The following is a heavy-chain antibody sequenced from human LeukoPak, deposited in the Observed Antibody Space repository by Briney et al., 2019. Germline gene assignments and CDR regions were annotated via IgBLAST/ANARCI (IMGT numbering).Heavy chain of an antibody. D-gene: IGHD4-17*01. V-gene: IGHV3-23*01. CDR3: AKGPDYGDKTADY. J-gene: IGHJ4*02. CDR1: GFTFNSYA. CDR2: ISGSGGST. Sequence: GGSLRLSCAASGFTFNSYAMSWVRQAPGKGLEWVSAISGSGGSTYYADSVKGRFTISRDNSKNTLYLQMNSLRAEDTAVYYCAKGPDYGDKTADYWGQGTLVTVSS.